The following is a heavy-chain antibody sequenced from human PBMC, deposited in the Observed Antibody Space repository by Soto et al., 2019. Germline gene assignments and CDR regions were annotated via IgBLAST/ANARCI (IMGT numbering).Heavy chain of an antibody. CDR1: GGSISSGGYS. J-gene: IGHJ4*02. Sequence: QLQLQESGSGLVKPSQTLSLTCAVSGGSISSGGYSWSWIRQPPEKGLEWIGYIHHSGSTYYNPSLKSRVTIPVDRSKNQFSLKLSSVTAADTAVYYCARGGSGTSGYFFDYWGQGALVTVSS. CDR3: ARGGSGTSGYFFDY. V-gene: IGHV4-30-2*01. CDR2: IHHSGST. D-gene: IGHD3-22*01.